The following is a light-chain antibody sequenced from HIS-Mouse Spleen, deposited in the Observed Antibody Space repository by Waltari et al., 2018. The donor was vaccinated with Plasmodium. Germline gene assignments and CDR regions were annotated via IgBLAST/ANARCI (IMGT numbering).Light chain of an antibody. V-gene: IGKV1-5*03. Sequence: DIQMTQSPSTLSASVGARVTITCRASQSISSWLAWYQQKPGKAPKLLIYKASSVESGVPSRFSGSGSGTEFTLTISSLQPDDFATYYCQQYNSYSPYTFGQGTKLEIK. CDR1: QSISSW. J-gene: IGKJ2*01. CDR2: KAS. CDR3: QQYNSYSPYT.